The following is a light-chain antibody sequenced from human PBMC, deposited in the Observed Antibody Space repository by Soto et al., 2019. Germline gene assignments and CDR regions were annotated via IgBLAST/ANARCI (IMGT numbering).Light chain of an antibody. J-gene: IGLJ1*01. V-gene: IGLV2-14*01. CDR3: SSYTGSSTPYV. CDR2: EVS. CDR1: SSDVGAYNY. Sequence: QSALTQSASVSGSPGQSITISCTGTSSDVGAYNYVSWYQQHPGNAPKLMIYEVSNRPSGVSNRFSGSKSGNTASLTISGLQGEDEADYDCSSYTGSSTPYVFGTGTKVTVL.